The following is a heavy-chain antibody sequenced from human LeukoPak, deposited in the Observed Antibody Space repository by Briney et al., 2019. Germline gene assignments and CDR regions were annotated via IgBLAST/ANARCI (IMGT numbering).Heavy chain of an antibody. V-gene: IGHV3-23*01. D-gene: IGHD2-2*01. CDR3: ARLQPLVIPAAKLGFDY. J-gene: IGHJ4*02. CDR1: GFTFSNYG. CDR2: VSGSGANT. Sequence: GGSLRLSCAASGFTFSNYGMGWVRQTPGKGLEWLSSVSGSGANTYYADSVKGRFTISRDNSRDRIYLQMNSLRTDDTAVYYCARLQPLVIPAAKLGFDYWGQGALVTVSS.